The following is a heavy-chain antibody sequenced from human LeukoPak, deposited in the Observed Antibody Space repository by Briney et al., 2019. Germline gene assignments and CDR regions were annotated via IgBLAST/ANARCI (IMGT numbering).Heavy chain of an antibody. Sequence: VSRINIDGTSTSYADSVKGRFTISRDNAKKTLYLQMNSLRAEYTAVYYCPRYNWNSAPFDYWGQGTLVTVSS. D-gene: IGHD1-7*01. J-gene: IGHJ4*02. CDR3: PRYNWNSAPFDY. V-gene: IGHV3-74*01. CDR2: INIDGTST.